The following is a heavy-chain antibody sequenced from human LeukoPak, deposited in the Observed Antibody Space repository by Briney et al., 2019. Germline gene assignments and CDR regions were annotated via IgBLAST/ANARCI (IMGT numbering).Heavy chain of an antibody. CDR3: ARDVRSTSGAAFDY. J-gene: IGHJ4*02. CDR2: IWYGGSNK. V-gene: IGHV3-33*01. Sequence: GGSLRLSCAASGFTFSSYGMHWVRQAPGKGPEWVAVIWYGGSNKYYADFVKGRFTISRDNSKNTLYLQMNSLRAEDTAVYYCARDVRSTSGAAFDYWGQGTLVTVSS. CDR1: GFTFSSYG. D-gene: IGHD2-2*01.